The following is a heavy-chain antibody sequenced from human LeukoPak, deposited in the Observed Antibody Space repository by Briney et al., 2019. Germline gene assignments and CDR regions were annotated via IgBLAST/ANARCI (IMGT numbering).Heavy chain of an antibody. D-gene: IGHD4/OR15-4a*01. CDR1: GGSISSSSYY. Sequence: PSETLSLTCTVSGGSISSSSYYWGWIRQPPGKGLEWIGSIYYSGSTYYNPSLKSRVTISVDTSKNQFSLKLSSVTAADTAVYYCARHDYEIVFGLAAFDIWGQGTMVTVSS. CDR2: IYYSGST. V-gene: IGHV4-39*01. CDR3: ARHDYEIVFGLAAFDI. J-gene: IGHJ3*02.